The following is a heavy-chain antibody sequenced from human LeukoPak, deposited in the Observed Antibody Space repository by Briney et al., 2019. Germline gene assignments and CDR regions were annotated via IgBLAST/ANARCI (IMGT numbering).Heavy chain of an antibody. CDR2: IYYSGST. CDR1: GGSISSSSYY. CDR3: ARLSIRYFDWRVDY. Sequence: PSETLSLTCTVSGGSISSSSYYWGWIRPPPGKGLEWIGSIYYSGSTYYNPSLKSRVTISVDTSKNQFSLKLSSVTAADTAVYYCARLSIRYFDWRVDYWGQGTLVTVSS. J-gene: IGHJ4*02. D-gene: IGHD3-9*01. V-gene: IGHV4-39*01.